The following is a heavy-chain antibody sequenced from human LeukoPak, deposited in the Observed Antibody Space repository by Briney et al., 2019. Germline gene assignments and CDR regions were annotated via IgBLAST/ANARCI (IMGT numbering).Heavy chain of an antibody. V-gene: IGHV1-2*02. Sequence: ASVKVSCKASGYTFTGYYMNWVRQAPGQGLEWMGWINPNSGDTSYAQKFQGRVTMTRDTSTSTAYMELSRLRSDDTAVYYCARGGYSGYDPIAYYYYYYYMDVWGKGTTVTISS. D-gene: IGHD5-12*01. CDR1: GYTFTGYY. CDR3: ARGGYSGYDPIAYYYYYYYMDV. CDR2: INPNSGDT. J-gene: IGHJ6*03.